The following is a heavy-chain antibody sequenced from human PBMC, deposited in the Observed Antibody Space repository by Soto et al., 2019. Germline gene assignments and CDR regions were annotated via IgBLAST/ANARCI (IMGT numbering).Heavy chain of an antibody. CDR3: AKGFSYSVIDY. Sequence: QVQLVESGGGVVQPGRSLRLSCAASGFTFSAYGMHWVRQAPGKGLEWVAVISYDGYNKYYADSVKGRFTISRDNSKNSLYLQMSSLRAEDTAVYYCAKGFSYSVIDYWGQGTRVTVSS. J-gene: IGHJ4*02. CDR2: ISYDGYNK. V-gene: IGHV3-30*18. D-gene: IGHD5-18*01. CDR1: GFTFSAYG.